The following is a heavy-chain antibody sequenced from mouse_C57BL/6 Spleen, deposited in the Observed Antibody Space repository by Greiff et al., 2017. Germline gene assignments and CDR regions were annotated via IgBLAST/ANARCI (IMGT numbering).Heavy chain of an antibody. V-gene: IGHV1-20*01. CDR2: INPYNGDT. J-gene: IGHJ2*01. D-gene: IGHD2-4*01. Sequence: VQLQQPGTELVKPGDSVKISCKASGYSFTGYFMNWVMQSHGKSLEWIGRINPYNGDTFYNQKFKGKATLTVDKSSSTAHMELRSLTSEDSAVYYCARRMGLRPFDYWGQGTTLTVSS. CDR3: ARRMGLRPFDY. CDR1: GYSFTGYF.